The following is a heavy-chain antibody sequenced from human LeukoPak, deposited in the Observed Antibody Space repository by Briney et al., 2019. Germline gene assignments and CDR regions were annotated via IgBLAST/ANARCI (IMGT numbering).Heavy chain of an antibody. J-gene: IGHJ4*02. Sequence: PGRSLRLSCAASGFTFSIYAMSWVRQAPGKGLEWVSSITSSGTGTFYADSVKGRLTISRDNSENTLYLQMNSLRVEDTAVYYCAKDRPNYYDSSGHYYRRNGDYWGQGTLVTVSS. CDR2: ITSSGTGT. CDR3: AKDRPNYYDSSGHYYRRNGDY. D-gene: IGHD3-22*01. CDR1: GFTFSIYA. V-gene: IGHV3-23*01.